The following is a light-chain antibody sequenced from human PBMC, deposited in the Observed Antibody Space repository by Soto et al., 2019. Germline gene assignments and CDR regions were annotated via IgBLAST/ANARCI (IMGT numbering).Light chain of an antibody. J-gene: IGLJ2*01. CDR2: DVN. CDR1: SSGVGGYNY. CDR3: TSYTTTSTVI. Sequence: QSVLTQPASVSESPGQSITISCTGTSSGVGGYNYVSWYQQHPGKAPKLLIYDVNNRPSGVSNRFSGSKSGRTASLTISGLQAEDEADYYCTSYTTTSTVIFGGGTKLTVL. V-gene: IGLV2-14*03.